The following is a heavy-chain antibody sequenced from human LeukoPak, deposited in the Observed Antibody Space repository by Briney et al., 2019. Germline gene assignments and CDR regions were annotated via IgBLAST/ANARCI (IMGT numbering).Heavy chain of an antibody. J-gene: IGHJ4*02. CDR2: MNPNSGYT. V-gene: IGHV1-8*03. D-gene: IGHD6-19*01. Sequence: GASVKVSFTASGYTFTTYDINWVRQATGQGLEWMGWMNPNSGYTGYAQKFQGRVTITRDTSISTAYMELSSLRSEDTAVYYCARVAGSIDYWGQGTLVTVSS. CDR3: ARVAGSIDY. CDR1: GYTFTTYD.